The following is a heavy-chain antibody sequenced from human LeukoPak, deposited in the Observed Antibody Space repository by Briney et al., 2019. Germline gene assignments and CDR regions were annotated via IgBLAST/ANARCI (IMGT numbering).Heavy chain of an antibody. CDR3: AREGGVVGAPMRTPDYYGMDV. Sequence: AASVKVSCKASGYTFTSYYMHWVRQAPGQGLEWMGIINPSGGSTSYAQKFQGRVTMTRDTSTSTVYMELSSLRSEDTAVYYCAREGGVVGAPMRTPDYYGMDVWGQGTTVTVSS. J-gene: IGHJ6*02. V-gene: IGHV1-46*01. CDR2: INPSGGST. D-gene: IGHD1-26*01. CDR1: GYTFTSYY.